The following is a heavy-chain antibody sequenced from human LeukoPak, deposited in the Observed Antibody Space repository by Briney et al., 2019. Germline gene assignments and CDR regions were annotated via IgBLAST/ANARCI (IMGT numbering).Heavy chain of an antibody. Sequence: GGSLRLSCAASGFTFSMSWIHWVRQAPGKGLVWVSRINPDGSSTRHADSVKGRFTISRDNAKNTLYLQMDRLRAEDTAVYYCAKVGATVPHYFDCWGQGTLVTVSS. V-gene: IGHV3-74*01. J-gene: IGHJ4*02. CDR1: GFTFSMSW. CDR3: AKVGATVPHYFDC. CDR2: INPDGSST. D-gene: IGHD4-17*01.